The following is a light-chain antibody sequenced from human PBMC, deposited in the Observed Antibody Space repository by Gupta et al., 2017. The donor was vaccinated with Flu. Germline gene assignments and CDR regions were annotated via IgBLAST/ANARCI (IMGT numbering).Light chain of an antibody. CDR2: DDA. V-gene: IGLV3-21*02. J-gene: IGLJ1*01. CDR3: QVWDHNSDVWV. CDR1: NIGSKS. Sequence: SYVLTQSPSVSVAPGQTARLACGGHNIGSKSVHWYQQKTGQAPVLVVSDDADRPSGIPERFSGSSSGNTATLTISRVEAGDEADYYCQVWDHNSDVWVFGTGTKVTVL.